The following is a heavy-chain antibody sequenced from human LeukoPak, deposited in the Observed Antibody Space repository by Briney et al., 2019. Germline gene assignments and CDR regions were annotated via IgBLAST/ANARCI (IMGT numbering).Heavy chain of an antibody. D-gene: IGHD3-10*01. CDR3: ARERGSGNYYKGGFDV. CDR1: GFTVSSNY. CDR2: IYTGGST. V-gene: IGHV3-53*01. J-gene: IGHJ3*01. Sequence: GSLRLSCAASGFTVSSNYMSWVRQAPGKGLEWVSLIYTGGSTYYADSVKGRFTISRDNSKNTLYLQMNSLRVADTAVYYCARERGSGNYYKGGFDVWGQGTMVTVSS.